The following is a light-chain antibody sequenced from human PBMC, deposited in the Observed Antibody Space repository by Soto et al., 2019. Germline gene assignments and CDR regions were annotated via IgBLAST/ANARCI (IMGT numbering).Light chain of an antibody. Sequence: EIGLTQSPGTLSLSPGERATLSCRASQSVSSSYLAWHQQKPCQAPRHLIYGASSRATGIPDRFSGSGYGPDFPLTISRLEPEDFAEYYFQQYGRSGFTFGPGTKVDIK. V-gene: IGKV3-20*01. CDR3: QQYGRSGFT. J-gene: IGKJ3*01. CDR2: GAS. CDR1: QSVSSSY.